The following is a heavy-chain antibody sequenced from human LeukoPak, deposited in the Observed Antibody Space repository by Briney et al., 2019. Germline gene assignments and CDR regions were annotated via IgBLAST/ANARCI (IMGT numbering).Heavy chain of an antibody. CDR2: IGIDVRDS. V-gene: IGHV3-23*01. CDR3: TRRVGGTPDY. D-gene: IGHD1-26*01. Sequence: GGSLRLSCAASVFTFSNYVMTWVRQAPGKGLEWVSAIGIDVRDSDYADSVKGRFTISRDNSKNTVYLQMNSLRAEDTGLYYCTRRVGGTPDYWGLGTLVTVSS. J-gene: IGHJ4*02. CDR1: VFTFSNYV.